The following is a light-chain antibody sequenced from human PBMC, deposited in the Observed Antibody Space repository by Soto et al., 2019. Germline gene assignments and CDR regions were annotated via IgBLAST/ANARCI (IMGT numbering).Light chain of an antibody. CDR2: GNN. CDR1: NSNIEAGYD. J-gene: IGLJ2*01. V-gene: IGLV1-40*01. Sequence: QPVLTQPPSVSGAPGQRVTISCTGSNSNIEAGYDVHWYQHLPGTAPRLLIYGNNNRPSGVPDRFSGSRSGTSVSLAITGLQAEDEADYYCQSYDSSLSGSVFGGGTKVTVL. CDR3: QSYDSSLSGSV.